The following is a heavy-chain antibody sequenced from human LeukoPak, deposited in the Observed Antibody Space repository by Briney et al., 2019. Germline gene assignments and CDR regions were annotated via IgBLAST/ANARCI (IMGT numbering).Heavy chain of an antibody. V-gene: IGHV3-9*01. CDR1: GFTFDDYA. J-gene: IGHJ6*03. D-gene: IGHD2/OR15-2a*01. Sequence: GRSLRLSCAGSGFTFDDYAMHWVRQTPGKGLEWVSGISWNSGNIAYADFVGGRFTISRDNAKNSLSLQMNSLSDEDTAVYYCAKDAYGGATFFYYMDVGGEGTTVTVSS. CDR2: ISWNSGNI. CDR3: AKDAYGGATFFYYMDV.